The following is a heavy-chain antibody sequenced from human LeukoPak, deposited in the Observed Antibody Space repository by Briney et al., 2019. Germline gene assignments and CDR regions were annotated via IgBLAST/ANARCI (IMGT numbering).Heavy chain of an antibody. CDR3: ARVRAAYGSEYMDV. D-gene: IGHD3-10*01. Sequence: GGSLRLSCAASGFTFDDYGMSWVRQAPGKGLERVSGINWNGGSTGYADSVKGRFTISRDNAKNSLYLQMNSLRAEDTALYYCARVRAAYGSEYMDVWGKGTTVTVSS. J-gene: IGHJ6*03. CDR1: GFTFDDYG. V-gene: IGHV3-20*04. CDR2: INWNGGST.